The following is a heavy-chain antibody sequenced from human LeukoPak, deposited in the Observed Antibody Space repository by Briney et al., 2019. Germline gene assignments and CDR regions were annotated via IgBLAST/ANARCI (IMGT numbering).Heavy chain of an antibody. CDR2: IYHSGST. V-gene: IGHV4-38-2*02. CDR3: AREQYCSSTGCPFGY. CDR1: GYSISSGYY. Sequence: SETLSLTCAVSGYSISSGYYWGWIRQPPGKGLEWIGSIYHSGSTYYNPSLKSRVTISVDTSKNQFSLKLSSVTAADTAVYYCAREQYCSSTGCPFGYWGQGTLVTVSS. J-gene: IGHJ4*02. D-gene: IGHD2-2*01.